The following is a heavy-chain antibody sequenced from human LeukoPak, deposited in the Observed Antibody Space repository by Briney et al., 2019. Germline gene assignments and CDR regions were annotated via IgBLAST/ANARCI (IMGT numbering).Heavy chain of an antibody. J-gene: IGHJ6*03. CDR3: ARDEWFGEFDYYYMDV. V-gene: IGHV1-69*05. CDR1: GGTFSSYA. CDR2: IIPIFGTA. Sequence: SVRVSCKASGGTFSSYAISWVRQAPGQGLEWMGRIIPIFGTANYAQKFQGRVTITTDESTSTAYMELSSLRSEDTAVYYCARDEWFGEFDYYYMDVWGKGTTVTVSS. D-gene: IGHD3-10*01.